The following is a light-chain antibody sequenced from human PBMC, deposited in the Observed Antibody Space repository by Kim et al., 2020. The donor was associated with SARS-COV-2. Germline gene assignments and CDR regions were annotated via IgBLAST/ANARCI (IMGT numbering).Light chain of an antibody. CDR2: WAS. Sequence: DIVMTQSPDSLAVSLGERATINCKSSQSVLYSSNNKNYLAWYQQKPGEPPKLLIYWASTRESGVPDRFSGSGSGTDFTLTISSLQAGDVAVYYCQQYYSTPPTYTFGQGTKLEI. CDR3: QQYYSTPPTYT. V-gene: IGKV4-1*01. J-gene: IGKJ2*01. CDR1: QSVLYSSNNKNY.